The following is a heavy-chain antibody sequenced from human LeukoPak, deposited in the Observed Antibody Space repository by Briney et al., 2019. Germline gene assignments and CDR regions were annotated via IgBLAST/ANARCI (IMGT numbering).Heavy chain of an antibody. D-gene: IGHD6-19*01. Sequence: PGGSLRLSCSASGFTFSSYAMHWVRQAPGKGLEYVSAISSNGGSTYYADSVKGRFTISRDNSKNALYLQMNSLRAEDTAVYYCANSLGAVAGTRGYYYYGMDVWGQGTTVTVSS. CDR1: GFTFSSYA. CDR3: ANSLGAVAGTRGYYYYGMDV. V-gene: IGHV3-64*04. CDR2: ISSNGGST. J-gene: IGHJ6*02.